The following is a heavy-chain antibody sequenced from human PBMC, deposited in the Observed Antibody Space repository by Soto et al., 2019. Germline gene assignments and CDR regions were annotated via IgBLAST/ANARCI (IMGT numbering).Heavy chain of an antibody. J-gene: IGHJ5*02. D-gene: IGHD6-19*01. CDR1: GFTFSSSA. CDR3: AKCSVGTVRSSGWCNWFDP. Sequence: EVRLLESGGGLAQPGGSLRLSCAASGFTFSSSAMNWVRQAPGKGLEWVSSIRVGGGDTFYADSVRGRFTVSRDISRNHLYLQMNSLGAEDTAIYYCAKCSVGTVRSSGWCNWFDPWGQGTLVTVSS. V-gene: IGHV3-23*01. CDR2: IRVGGGDT.